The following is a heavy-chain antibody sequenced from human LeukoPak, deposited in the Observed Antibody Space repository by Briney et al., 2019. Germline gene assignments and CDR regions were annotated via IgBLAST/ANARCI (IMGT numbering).Heavy chain of an antibody. V-gene: IGHV3-30*18. Sequence: GGSLRLSCAASGFTFSSYGMHWVRQAPGKGLEWVAVISYDGSNKYYADSVKGRFTISRDNSKNTLYLQMNSLRAEDTAVYYCAKNRVVPAAEGHYFDYWGQGTLVTVSS. D-gene: IGHD2-2*01. CDR3: AKNRVVPAAEGHYFDY. J-gene: IGHJ4*02. CDR1: GFTFSSYG. CDR2: ISYDGSNK.